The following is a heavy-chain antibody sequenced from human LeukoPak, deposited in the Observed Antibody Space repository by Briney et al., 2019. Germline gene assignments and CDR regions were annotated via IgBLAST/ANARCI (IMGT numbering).Heavy chain of an antibody. J-gene: IGHJ4*02. CDR3: ARVPPYYDILTGRED. Sequence: ASVKVSCKASGYTFTGYYMHWVRQAPGQGLEWMGWINPNSGGTNYAQKFQGRVTMTRDTSISTAYMELSRLRSDDTAVYYCARVPPYYDILTGREDWGQGTLVTVSS. CDR1: GYTFTGYY. CDR2: INPNSGGT. V-gene: IGHV1-2*02. D-gene: IGHD3-9*01.